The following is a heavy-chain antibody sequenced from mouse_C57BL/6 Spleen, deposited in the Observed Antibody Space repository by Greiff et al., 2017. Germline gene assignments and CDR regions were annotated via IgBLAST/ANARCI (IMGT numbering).Heavy chain of an antibody. D-gene: IGHD4-1*01. Sequence: DVKLQESGPGLVKPSQSLSLTCSVTGYSITSGYYWNWIRQFPGNKLEWMGYISYDGSNNYNPSLKNRISITRDTSKNQFFLKLNSVTTEDTATYYCARELGLYSFDYWGQGTTLTVSS. CDR2: ISYDGSN. CDR3: ARELGLYSFDY. J-gene: IGHJ2*01. CDR1: GYSITSGYY. V-gene: IGHV3-6*01.